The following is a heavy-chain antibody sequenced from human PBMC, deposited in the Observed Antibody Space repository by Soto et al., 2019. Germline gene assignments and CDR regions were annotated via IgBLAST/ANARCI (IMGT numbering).Heavy chain of an antibody. D-gene: IGHD3-3*01. CDR3: ARGLRFLEWYYMSV. Sequence: ASVKVSCKASGYTFTSYDINWVRQATGQGLEWMGWMNPNSGNTGYAQKFQGRVTMTRNTSISTAYMELSSLRSEDTAVYYCARGLRFLEWYYMSVWGKGTTVTVSS. V-gene: IGHV1-8*01. J-gene: IGHJ6*03. CDR1: GYTFTSYD. CDR2: MNPNSGNT.